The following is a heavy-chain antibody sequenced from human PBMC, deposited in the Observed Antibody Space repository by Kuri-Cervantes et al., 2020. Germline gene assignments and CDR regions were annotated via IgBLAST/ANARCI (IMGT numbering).Heavy chain of an antibody. CDR2: IYYSGST. CDR1: GGSISSSSYY. CDR3: ARYGDYYYYYMDV. D-gene: IGHD4-17*01. J-gene: IGHJ6*03. Sequence: GSLRLSCTVSGGSISSSSYYWGWIRQPPGKGLEWIGSIYYSGSTYYNPSLKSRVTISVDTSKNQFSLKLNSVTAADTAVYYCARYGDYYYYYMDVWGKGTTVTVSS. V-gene: IGHV4-39*01.